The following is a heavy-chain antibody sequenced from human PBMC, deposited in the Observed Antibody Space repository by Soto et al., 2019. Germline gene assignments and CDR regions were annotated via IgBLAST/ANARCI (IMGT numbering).Heavy chain of an antibody. D-gene: IGHD2-21*01. V-gene: IGHV3-30*18. CDR1: GFTFSSAG. CDR3: AKANAHIPFDS. J-gene: IGHJ4*02. Sequence: QVQLVESGGGVVQPGRSLRLSCAASGFTFSSAGMHWVSQAPGKGLEWVAVISYDGSSQYYAVSVQGRFAISRYNSKNTLYLQMNSLRPEDTALYYCAKANAHIPFDSWGQGNLVTVSS. CDR2: ISYDGSSQ.